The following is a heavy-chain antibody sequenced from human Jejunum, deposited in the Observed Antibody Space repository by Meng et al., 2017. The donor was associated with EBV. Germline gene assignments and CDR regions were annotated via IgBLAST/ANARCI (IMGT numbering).Heavy chain of an antibody. Sequence: EGQRVAFGGGLVQPGWSLRLSCAASGFTFSSHTMSWVRQAPGKGLEWVSAITGSGGSTYYTDSVKGRFTISRDNSKNTLYLQMNSLRAEDTAVYYCAKLTRAWGQGTLVTVSS. CDR3: AKLTRA. CDR2: ITGSGGST. CDR1: GFTFSSHT. V-gene: IGHV3-23*04. J-gene: IGHJ5*02.